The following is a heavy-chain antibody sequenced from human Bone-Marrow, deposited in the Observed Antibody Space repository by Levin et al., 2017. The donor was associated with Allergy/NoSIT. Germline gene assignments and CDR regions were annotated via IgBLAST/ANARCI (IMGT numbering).Heavy chain of an antibody. CDR2: INPNTGGT. D-gene: IGHD5-18*01. V-gene: IGHV1-2*02. J-gene: IGHJ6*02. Sequence: ASVKVSCKASGYTFTDYYVHWVRQAPGQGLEWVGWINPNTGGTNFAQKFQGRVTLTRDTSISTAYMELRRLISDDTALYYCAKSYIYGPYYYGVDVWGQGTTVTVSS. CDR3: AKSYIYGPYYYGVDV. CDR1: GYTFTDYY.